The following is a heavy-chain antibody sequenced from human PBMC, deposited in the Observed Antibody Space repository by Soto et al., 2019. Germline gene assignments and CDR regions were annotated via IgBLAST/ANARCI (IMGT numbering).Heavy chain of an antibody. D-gene: IGHD1-26*01. J-gene: IGHJ4*02. CDR1: GFTFSNYW. Sequence: GGSLRLSCAASGFTFSNYWMSWVRQAPGKGLEWVANVQQNGGDKYYVDSVKGRFTISRDNAKNSLYLQMNSLRAEDTAVYYCTSLDSARHLGYWGQGTLVTVSS. V-gene: IGHV3-7*01. CDR2: VQQNGGDK. CDR3: TSLDSARHLGY.